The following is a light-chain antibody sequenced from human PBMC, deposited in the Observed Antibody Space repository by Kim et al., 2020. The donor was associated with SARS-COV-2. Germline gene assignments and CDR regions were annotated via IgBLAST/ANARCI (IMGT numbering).Light chain of an antibody. CDR2: DVS. V-gene: IGLV2-11*01. CDR3: CSYAGSYTPYV. Sequence: AVTITCTGARGDVGGYNYVSWYQQHPGKAPKLISYDVSKRPSGVPDRFSGSKSGNMASLTVSGLQAEDEADYYCCSYAGSYTPYVFGTGTKVTVL. CDR1: RGDVGGYNY. J-gene: IGLJ1*01.